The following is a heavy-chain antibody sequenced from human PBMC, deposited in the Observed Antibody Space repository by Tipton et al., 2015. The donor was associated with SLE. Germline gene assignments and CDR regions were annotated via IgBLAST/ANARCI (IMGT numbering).Heavy chain of an antibody. Sequence: TLSLTCATYGGSFSGYYWSWIRQPPGKGLEWIGEINHSGSTNYNPSLKSRVTISVDTSKNQFSLKLSSATTADTAVYYCARAPGLDRDYYYYYYMDVWGKGTTVTVSS. CDR1: GGSFSGYY. J-gene: IGHJ6*03. CDR3: ARAPGLDRDYYYYYYMDV. V-gene: IGHV4-34*01. D-gene: IGHD3/OR15-3a*01. CDR2: INHSGST.